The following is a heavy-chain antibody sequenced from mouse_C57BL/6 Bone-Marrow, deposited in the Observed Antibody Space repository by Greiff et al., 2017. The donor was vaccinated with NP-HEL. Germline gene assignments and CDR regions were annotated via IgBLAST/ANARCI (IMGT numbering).Heavy chain of an antibody. J-gene: IGHJ4*01. V-gene: IGHV5-6*01. CDR3: ARHSNYVMDD. CDR2: ISSGGSYT. D-gene: IGHD2-5*01. Sequence: EVQGVESGGDLVKPGGSLKLSCAASGFTFSSYGMSWVRQTPDKRLEWVATISSGGSYTYYPDSVKGRFTISRDNAKNTLYLQMSSLKSEDTAMYYCARHSNYVMDDWGQGTSVTVSS. CDR1: GFTFSSYG.